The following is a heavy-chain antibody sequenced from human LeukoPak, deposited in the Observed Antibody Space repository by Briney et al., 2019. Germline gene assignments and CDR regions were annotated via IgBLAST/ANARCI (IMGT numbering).Heavy chain of an antibody. CDR3: ASAGRYYYDSRGYFDY. V-gene: IGHV3-21*01. CDR2: ISSSSSYI. Sequence: GGSLRLSCAASGFTFSSYSMNWVRQAPGKGLEWVSSISSSSSYIYYADSVKGRFTISRDNAKNSLYLQMNSLRAEDTAVYYCASAGRYYYDSRGYFDYWGQGTLVTVSS. J-gene: IGHJ4*02. CDR1: GFTFSSYS. D-gene: IGHD3-22*01.